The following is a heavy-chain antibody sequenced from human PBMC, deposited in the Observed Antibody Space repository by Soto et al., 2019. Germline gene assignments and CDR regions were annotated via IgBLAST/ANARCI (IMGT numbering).Heavy chain of an antibody. CDR3: ASSSWYYDSSGYYQGNHFDY. J-gene: IGHJ4*01. D-gene: IGHD3-22*01. Sequence: SVKVSCKASGGTFSSYAISWVRQAPGQGLEWMGGIIPIFGTANYAQKFQGRVAITADESTSTAYMELSSLRSEDTAVYYCASSSWYYDSSGYYQGNHFDYWGHGTLVTVSS. CDR1: GGTFSSYA. V-gene: IGHV1-69*01. CDR2: IIPIFGTA.